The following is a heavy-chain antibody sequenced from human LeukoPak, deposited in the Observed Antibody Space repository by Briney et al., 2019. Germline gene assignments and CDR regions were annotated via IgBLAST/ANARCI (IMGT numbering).Heavy chain of an antibody. CDR1: GGSISSYY. CDR2: IYYSGST. V-gene: IGHV4-59*01. J-gene: IGHJ5*02. D-gene: IGHD6-13*01. CDR3: ARAGKARSIAAGGVWWFDP. Sequence: SETLSLTCTVSGGSISSYYWSWIRQPPGKGLEWIGYIYYSGSTNYNPSLKSRVTISVDTSKNQFSLKLSSVTAADTAVYYCARAGKARSIAAGGVWWFDPWGQGTLVTVSS.